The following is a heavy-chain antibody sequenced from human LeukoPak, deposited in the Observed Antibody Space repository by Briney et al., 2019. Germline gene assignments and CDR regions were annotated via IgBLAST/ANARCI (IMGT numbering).Heavy chain of an antibody. CDR2: ISSSSSYI. Sequence: GGSLRPSCAASGFTFSSYSMNWVRQAPGKGLEWVSSISSSSSYIYYADSVKGRFTISRDNAKNSLYLQMNSLRAEDTAVYYCARAIQQLVAFDIWGQGTMVTVSS. J-gene: IGHJ3*02. CDR3: ARAIQQLVAFDI. D-gene: IGHD6-13*01. CDR1: GFTFSSYS. V-gene: IGHV3-21*01.